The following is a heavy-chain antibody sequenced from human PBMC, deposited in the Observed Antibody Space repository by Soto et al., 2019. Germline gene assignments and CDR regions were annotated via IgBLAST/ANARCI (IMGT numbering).Heavy chain of an antibody. J-gene: IGHJ4*02. CDR1: GYTFTTYG. Sequence: XVKVSCKASGYTFTTYGISWVRQAPGQGLEWMGWIXAYNGXTNYAQKLQGXXTMTTDTXXSTDYMELRSLRPEDTAVYYCARGQLWESTLDYWGQGTLVTVSS. CDR2: IXAYNGXT. D-gene: IGHD5-18*01. V-gene: IGHV1-18*01. CDR3: ARGQLWESTLDY.